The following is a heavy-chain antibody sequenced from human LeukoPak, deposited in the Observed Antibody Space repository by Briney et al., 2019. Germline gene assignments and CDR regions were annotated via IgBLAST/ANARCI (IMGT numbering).Heavy chain of an antibody. Sequence: PGGSLRLSCAASGFTFSTYWMHWVRQAPGKGLEWVSAISGSGGSTYYADSVKGRFTISRDNSKNTLYLQMNSLRAEDTAVYYCAKLYSSGWPELDYWGQGTLVTVSS. CDR1: GFTFSTYW. CDR3: AKLYSSGWPELDY. J-gene: IGHJ4*02. D-gene: IGHD6-19*01. CDR2: ISGSGGST. V-gene: IGHV3-23*01.